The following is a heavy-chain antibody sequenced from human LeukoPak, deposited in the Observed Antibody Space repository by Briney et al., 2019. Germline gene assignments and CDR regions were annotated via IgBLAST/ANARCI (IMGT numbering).Heavy chain of an antibody. Sequence: PSETLSLTCAAYGGSFSGYYWSWIRQPPGKGLEWIGEINHSGSTNYNPSLKSRVTISVDTSKNQFSLKLSSVTAADTAVYYCARDGYSYYYYYYGMDVWGQGTTVTVSS. V-gene: IGHV4-34*01. D-gene: IGHD5-18*01. CDR1: GGSFSGYY. CDR2: INHSGST. J-gene: IGHJ6*02. CDR3: ARDGYSYYYYYYGMDV.